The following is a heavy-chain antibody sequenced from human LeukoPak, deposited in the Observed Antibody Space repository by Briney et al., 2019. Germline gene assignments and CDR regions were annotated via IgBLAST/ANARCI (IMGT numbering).Heavy chain of an antibody. CDR3: ARARVNRYYYYGMDV. V-gene: IGHV1-46*01. Sequence: ASVKVSCKASGYTFTSYYMHWVRRAPGQGLEWMGIINPSGGSTSYAQKFQGRVTMTRDTSTSTVYMELSSLRSEDTAVYYCARARVNRYYYYGMDVWGQGTTVTVSS. D-gene: IGHD1-14*01. CDR1: GYTFTSYY. CDR2: INPSGGST. J-gene: IGHJ6*02.